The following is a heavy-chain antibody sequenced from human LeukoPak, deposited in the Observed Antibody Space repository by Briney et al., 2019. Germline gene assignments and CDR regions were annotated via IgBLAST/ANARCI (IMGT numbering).Heavy chain of an antibody. Sequence: SETLSLTCVVSGDSITSGGYSWGWLRQPPGTGLEGVGYIYDSGIAFYNPSLKSRGTMSVDTSKNHFFLNLRSVTAADTAVYYCARRGGDMPARGFMDVWGKGTTVTVSS. V-gene: IGHV4-30-4*07. D-gene: IGHD3-16*01. J-gene: IGHJ6*03. CDR2: IYDSGIA. CDR3: ARRGGDMPARGFMDV. CDR1: GDSITSGGYS.